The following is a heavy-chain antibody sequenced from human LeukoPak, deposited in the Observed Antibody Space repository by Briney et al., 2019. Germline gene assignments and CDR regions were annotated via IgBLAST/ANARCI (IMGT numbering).Heavy chain of an antibody. CDR3: ARQDNGDKKGIWLNY. D-gene: IGHD4-17*01. V-gene: IGHV3-7*01. CDR1: GLTFSSYW. CDR2: IKQDGSEK. Sequence: GGSLRLSCAASGLTFSSYWMSWVRQAPGKGLEWVANIKQDGSEKYYVDSVKGRFTISRDNAKNSLYLQMNSLRAEDTAVYYCARQDNGDKKGIWLNYWGQGPLVTVSS. J-gene: IGHJ4*02.